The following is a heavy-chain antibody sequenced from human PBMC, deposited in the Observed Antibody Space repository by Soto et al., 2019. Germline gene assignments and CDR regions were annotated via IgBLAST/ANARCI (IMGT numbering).Heavy chain of an antibody. J-gene: IGHJ5*02. D-gene: IGHD3-16*01. CDR1: GFTVSSNY. V-gene: IGHV3-53*01. CDR2: IYSGGST. Sequence: PGGSLRLSCAASGFTVSSNYMSWVRQAPGKGLEWVSVIYSGGSTYYADSVKGRFTISRDNSKNTLYLQMNSLRAEDTAVYYCAKDLIGRAVGWFDPWGQGTLVTVSS. CDR3: AKDLIGRAVGWFDP.